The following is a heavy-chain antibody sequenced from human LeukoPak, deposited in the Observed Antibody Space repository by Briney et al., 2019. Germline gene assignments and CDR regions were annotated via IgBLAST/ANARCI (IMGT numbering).Heavy chain of an antibody. J-gene: IGHJ1*01. Sequence: SETLSLTCAVYGGSFSGYYWSWIRQPPGKGLEWIGEINHSGSTNYNPSLKSRVTVSVDTSKNQFSLKLSSVTAADTAVYYCARGSRSSWFGGYFQHWGQGTLVTVSS. CDR2: INHSGST. D-gene: IGHD6-13*01. CDR3: ARGSRSSWFGGYFQH. V-gene: IGHV4-34*01. CDR1: GGSFSGYY.